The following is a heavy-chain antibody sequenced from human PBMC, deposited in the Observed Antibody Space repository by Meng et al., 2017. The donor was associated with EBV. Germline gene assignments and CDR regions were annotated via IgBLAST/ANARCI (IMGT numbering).Heavy chain of an antibody. V-gene: IGHV4-61*01. CDR2: IYYTGST. D-gene: IGHD4-11*01. CDR3: ARGDYTNYPRWFDP. J-gene: IGHJ5*02. Sequence: QVQLKESGPGLVKPSEXLSLTCTVSGGSVNNESYYWGWIRQPPGKGLEYIGYIYYTGSTNYNSSLKSRVTISLDKSKNQFSLKLTSLTAADTAIYYCARGDYTNYPRWFDPWGQGTLVNVSS. CDR1: GGSVNNESYY.